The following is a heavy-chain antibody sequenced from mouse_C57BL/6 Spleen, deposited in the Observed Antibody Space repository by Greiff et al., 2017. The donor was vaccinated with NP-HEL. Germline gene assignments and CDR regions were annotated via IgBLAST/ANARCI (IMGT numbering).Heavy chain of an antibody. J-gene: IGHJ3*01. D-gene: IGHD2-13*01. Sequence: EVKLQESGPGLVKPSQSLSLTCSVTGYSITSGYYWNWIRQFPGNKLEWMGYISYDGSNNYNPSLKNRISITRDTSKNQFFLKLNSVTTEDTDTYYCARGDYSWFAYRGQEGLVTVSA. V-gene: IGHV3-6*01. CDR2: ISYDGSN. CDR3: ARGDYSWFAY. CDR1: GYSITSGYY.